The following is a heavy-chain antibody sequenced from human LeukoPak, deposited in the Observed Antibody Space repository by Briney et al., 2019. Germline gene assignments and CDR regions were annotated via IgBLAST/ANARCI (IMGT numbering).Heavy chain of an antibody. CDR2: IKQDGSEK. J-gene: IGHJ3*02. CDR1: GFTFSSYW. CDR3: VRDGYCSDGGCYAASDI. Sequence: GGSLRLSCAASGFTFSSYWLSWVRQAPGKGLEWVANIKQDGSEKYYVDSVKGRFTISRDNAKNSLHLQMNTVRAEDTAVYYCVRDGYCSDGGCYAASDIWGQGTKVTVSS. V-gene: IGHV3-7*01. D-gene: IGHD2-15*01.